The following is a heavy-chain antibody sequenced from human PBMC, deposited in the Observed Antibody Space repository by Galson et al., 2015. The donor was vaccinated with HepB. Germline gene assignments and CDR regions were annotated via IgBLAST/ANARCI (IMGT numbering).Heavy chain of an antibody. Sequence: SVKVSCKASGYIFTDYHVHWVRQAPGQGLEWVGWISPRNGDTNYAQNFQGRVTMTRDTSINTVYIDLSSLRSDDTAIYFCARDVSDWDGHRGTWTSLDSWGRGTLVTVSS. CDR3: ARDVSDWDGHRGTWTSLDS. V-gene: IGHV1-2*02. D-gene: IGHD1-1*01. CDR2: ISPRNGDT. CDR1: GYIFTDYH. J-gene: IGHJ4*02.